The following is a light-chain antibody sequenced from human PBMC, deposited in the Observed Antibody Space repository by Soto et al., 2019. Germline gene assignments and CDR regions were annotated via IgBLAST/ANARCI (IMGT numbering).Light chain of an antibody. Sequence: DIQMTQSPSSLSTSIGDRVTITCRASESISNYLNWYQQKPGKAPNLLIYGASSLQSGVPSRFSGSGSGTDFTLTISSLQPEDFVTYYCQQGYSTPYSFGQGTKLEIK. J-gene: IGKJ2*01. CDR3: QQGYSTPYS. CDR2: GAS. V-gene: IGKV1-39*01. CDR1: ESISNY.